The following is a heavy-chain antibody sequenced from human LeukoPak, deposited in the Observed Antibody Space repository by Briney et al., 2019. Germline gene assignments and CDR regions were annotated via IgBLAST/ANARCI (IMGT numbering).Heavy chain of an antibody. D-gene: IGHD7-27*01. CDR2: IKTDGSLI. V-gene: IGHV3-7*01. CDR1: GFTFSSYW. J-gene: IGHJ4*02. Sequence: VGSLRLSCVASGFTFSSYWMTWVRQAPGKGLEWVANIKTDGSLIYYVDSVKGRFTISRDNAKNSLYLQMNSLRVEDTAVYYCARELNWETYWGQGTLVSVSS. CDR3: ARELNWETY.